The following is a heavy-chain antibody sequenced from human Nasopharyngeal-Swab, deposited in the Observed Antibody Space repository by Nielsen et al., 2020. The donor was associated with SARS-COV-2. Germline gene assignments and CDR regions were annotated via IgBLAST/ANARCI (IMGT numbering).Heavy chain of an antibody. CDR3: ARLPRNNWRLDS. Sequence: GESLKISCAASGFTFGNYWMSWVRQAPGKRLERVANIKEDGSEKDYVDSVKGRFTISRDNIKNSLYLQMNSLRVEDTAVYFCARLPRNNWRLDSWGQGILVTVSS. CDR2: IKEDGSEK. CDR1: GFTFGNYW. V-gene: IGHV3-7*03. D-gene: IGHD1-20*01. J-gene: IGHJ4*02.